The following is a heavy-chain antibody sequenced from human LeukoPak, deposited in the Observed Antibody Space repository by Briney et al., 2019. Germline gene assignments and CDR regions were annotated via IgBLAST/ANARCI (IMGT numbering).Heavy chain of an antibody. Sequence: PGGALRLSCAVSGFTFRDYDMSWIRQAPGKGLEWVSKISGSGGNTIYYAESVKGRFTISRDNAKNSLYLQMNGLRAEDTAVYYCAREYTYSTRGLDYWGQGNLVTVSS. D-gene: IGHD2/OR15-2a*01. CDR2: ISGSGGNTI. J-gene: IGHJ4*02. CDR1: GFTFRDYD. V-gene: IGHV3-11*04. CDR3: AREYTYSTRGLDY.